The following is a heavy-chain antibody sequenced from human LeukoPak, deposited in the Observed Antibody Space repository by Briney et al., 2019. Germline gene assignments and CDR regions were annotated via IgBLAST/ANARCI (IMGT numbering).Heavy chain of an antibody. D-gene: IGHD6-13*01. CDR2: ISYDGSNK. CDR3: ARNVAAAGYGNWFDP. CDR1: GFTFSSYA. V-gene: IGHV3-30*04. J-gene: IGHJ5*02. Sequence: GGSLRLSCAASGFTFSSYAMHWVRKAPGKGLEWVAVISYDGSNKYYADSVKGRFTISRDNSKNTLYLQMNSLRAEDTAVYYCARNVAAAGYGNWFDPWGQGTLVTVSS.